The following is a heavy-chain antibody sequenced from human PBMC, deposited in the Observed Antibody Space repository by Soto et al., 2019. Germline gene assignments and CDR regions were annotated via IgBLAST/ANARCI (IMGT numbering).Heavy chain of an antibody. CDR3: ARVDYYGSGNHIDY. D-gene: IGHD3-10*01. J-gene: IGHJ4*02. V-gene: IGHV4-59*01. CDR1: GGSISSYY. CDR2: IYYSGST. Sequence: QVQLQESGPGLVKPSETLSLTCTVSGGSISSYYWSWLRQPPGKGLEWIGYIYYSGSTNYNPSLKSRVTISVDTSKNQFSLKLSSVTAADTAVYYCARVDYYGSGNHIDYWGQGTLVTVSS.